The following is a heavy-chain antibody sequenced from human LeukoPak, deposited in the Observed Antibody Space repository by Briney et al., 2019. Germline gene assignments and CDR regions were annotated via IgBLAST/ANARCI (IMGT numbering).Heavy chain of an antibody. Sequence: GASVKVSCKASGYTFSNYDINWVRQATGQGLEGKGWMNPNSGDTRYAQKFQGRVTITRKTSINTAYMELSSLRSEDTAVYYCARGLESYDSSTHPVLSSWGQGTLVTVSS. CDR1: GYTFSNYD. CDR2: MNPNSGDT. D-gene: IGHD3-22*01. V-gene: IGHV1-8*03. J-gene: IGHJ4*02. CDR3: ARGLESYDSSTHPVLSS.